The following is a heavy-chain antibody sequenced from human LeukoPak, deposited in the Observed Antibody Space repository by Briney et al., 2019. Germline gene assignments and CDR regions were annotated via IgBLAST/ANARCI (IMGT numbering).Heavy chain of an antibody. CDR2: ISGGNT. Sequence: GGSLRLSCAASGFTFSSYAMSWVRQAPGKGLEWVSGISGGNTYYADSVKGRFTISRDNSMNTLYPRMNSLRAEDTAVYFCARTPYLYFGSGSFQFDYWGQGTLVTVSS. D-gene: IGHD3-10*01. V-gene: IGHV3-23*01. J-gene: IGHJ4*02. CDR1: GFTFSSYA. CDR3: ARTPYLYFGSGSFQFDY.